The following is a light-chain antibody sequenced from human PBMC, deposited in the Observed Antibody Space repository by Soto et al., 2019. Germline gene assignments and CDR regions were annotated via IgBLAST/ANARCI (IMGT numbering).Light chain of an antibody. V-gene: IGKV3-11*01. CDR3: QQRSNWPPLT. CDR2: DAS. CDR1: QNVSRF. J-gene: IGKJ5*01. Sequence: ESVLTQSAATLSLSPGERATLSCRASQNVSRFLAWYQRRPGQAPRLLIYDASNRASDIPARFSGSGSGTDFTLTISSLEPEDSGVYYCQQRSNWPPLTFGGGTRLEI.